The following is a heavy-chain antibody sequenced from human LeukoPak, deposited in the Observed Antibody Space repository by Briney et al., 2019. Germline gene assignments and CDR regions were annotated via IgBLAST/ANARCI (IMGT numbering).Heavy chain of an antibody. Sequence: GGSLRLSCAASGFTFSSYWMHWVRQVPGKGLVWVSRINRDGGTTGYSDSVKGRFTISRDNAKNTLYLQMNSLRAEDTAVYYCARIAWDAFDIWGQGTMVTVSS. D-gene: IGHD2-15*01. CDR1: GFTFSSYW. J-gene: IGHJ3*02. CDR3: ARIAWDAFDI. V-gene: IGHV3-74*01. CDR2: INRDGGTT.